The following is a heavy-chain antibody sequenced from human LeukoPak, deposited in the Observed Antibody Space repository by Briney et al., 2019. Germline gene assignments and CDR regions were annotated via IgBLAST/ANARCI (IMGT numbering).Heavy chain of an antibody. V-gene: IGHV3-53*04. CDR1: AFTVSSNY. Sequence: GGSLRLSCAPSAFTVSSNYMNWVRQAPGKGLDWISVIDSGGATYYADSAKGRFTISRHSAKNTLYLQMNIVRDEDTAVYFCATETGAYYYYGMDVWGQGTTVTVSS. D-gene: IGHD1-14*01. J-gene: IGHJ6*02. CDR3: ATETGAYYYYGMDV. CDR2: IDSGGAT.